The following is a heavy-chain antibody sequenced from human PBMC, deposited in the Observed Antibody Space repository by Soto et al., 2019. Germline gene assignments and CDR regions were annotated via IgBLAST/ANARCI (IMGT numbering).Heavy chain of an antibody. Sequence: GGSLRLSCAASGFTFSSYVMHWVRQAPGKGLEWVAVISYDGSNKYYADSVKGRFTISRDNSKNTLYLQMNSLRAEDTAVYYCARDVSQWPNYYYYGMDVWGQGTMVTVSS. CDR1: GFTFSSYV. V-gene: IGHV3-30-3*01. D-gene: IGHD6-19*01. CDR2: ISYDGSNK. J-gene: IGHJ6*02. CDR3: ARDVSQWPNYYYYGMDV.